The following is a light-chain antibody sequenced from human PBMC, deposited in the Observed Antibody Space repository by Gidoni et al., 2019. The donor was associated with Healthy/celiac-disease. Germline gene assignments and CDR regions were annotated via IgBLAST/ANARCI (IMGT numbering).Light chain of an antibody. Sequence: QSVLTQPPSVSAAPGQKVTISGSGSSSNMGNNYVSWYQKLPGTAPKLLIYDNNKPPSGIPDRFSGSKSGTSATLGITGLQTGDEADYYCGTWDSSLSAVFGGGTKLTVL. CDR2: DNN. CDR1: SSNMGNNY. J-gene: IGLJ2*01. CDR3: GTWDSSLSAV. V-gene: IGLV1-51*01.